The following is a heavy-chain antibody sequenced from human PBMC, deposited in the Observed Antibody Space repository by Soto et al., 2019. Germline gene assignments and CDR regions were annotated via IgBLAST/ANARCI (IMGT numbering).Heavy chain of an antibody. J-gene: IGHJ5*02. D-gene: IGHD3-3*01. V-gene: IGHV3-48*01. CDR2: ISSSSSKI. Sequence: EVQLVESGGGLVQPGGSLRLSCAASGFTFSSYSMNWVRQTPGKGLEWVSYISSSSSKIYYADSVKGRFTISRDNAKNTLYLQMNSLRAEDTAVYYCARFYYGFWSGYVYWLDPWGEVTLVTVSS. CDR3: ARFYYGFWSGYVYWLDP. CDR1: GFTFSSYS.